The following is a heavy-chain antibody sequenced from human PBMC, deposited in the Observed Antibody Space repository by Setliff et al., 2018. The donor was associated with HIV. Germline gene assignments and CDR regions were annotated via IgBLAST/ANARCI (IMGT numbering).Heavy chain of an antibody. Sequence: SETLSVTCTVSGGSMSSSSYYWGWIRQTPDKGLEWIGIIYYSGATYYNPSLTSRVTISVDTSRNQFSLKLRSVTAADTAAYYCARLGYVSGGFYKTPGPYYFDYWGQGALVTVSS. D-gene: IGHD3-10*01. V-gene: IGHV4-39*01. CDR2: IYYSGAT. CDR1: GGSMSSSSYY. J-gene: IGHJ4*02. CDR3: ARLGYVSGGFYKTPGPYYFDY.